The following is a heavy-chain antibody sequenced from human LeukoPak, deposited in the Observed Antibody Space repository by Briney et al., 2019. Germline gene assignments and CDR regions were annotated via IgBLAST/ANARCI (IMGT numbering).Heavy chain of an antibody. D-gene: IGHD2-8*01. Sequence: SVNVSCKASGYTVSSYGISWVRQAPGQGLEWMGWISAYNGNTDYAQNLQGRVTMTTDTSTSTAYMELRSLRSDDTAVYYCARDLGYCTNGVCPGDYWGQGTLVTVSS. J-gene: IGHJ4*02. CDR1: GYTVSSYG. CDR3: ARDLGYCTNGVCPGDY. V-gene: IGHV1-18*01. CDR2: ISAYNGNT.